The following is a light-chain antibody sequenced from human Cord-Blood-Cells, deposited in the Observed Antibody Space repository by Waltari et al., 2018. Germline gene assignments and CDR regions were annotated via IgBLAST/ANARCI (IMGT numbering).Light chain of an antibody. CDR3: AAWDDSLNGWV. CDR2: SNN. CDR1: SPNIGSNT. J-gene: IGLJ3*02. V-gene: IGLV1-44*01. Sequence: QSVLTQPPSASGTPGQRVTIPRSGSSPNIGSNTVNWYQQLPGTAPKLLIYSNNQRPSGVPDRFSGSKSGTSASLAISGLQSEDEADYYCAAWDDSLNGWVFGGGTKLTVL.